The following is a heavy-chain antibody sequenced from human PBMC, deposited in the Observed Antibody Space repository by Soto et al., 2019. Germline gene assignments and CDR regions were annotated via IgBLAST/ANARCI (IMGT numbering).Heavy chain of an antibody. CDR2: IYYSGIT. CDR1: GRSISSGIYY. D-gene: IGHD2-2*01. V-gene: IGHV4-31*03. CDR3: ARKSILGYCSSTSCVPGGGMDV. J-gene: IGHJ6*02. Sequence: SQTRSRTCTVSGRSISSGIYYWSWIRQHPRKGLEWIGYIYYSGITYYNPSLKSRVTISVDTSKNQFSLKLSSVTAADTAVYYCARKSILGYCSSTSCVPGGGMDVWGQGTTVTVSS.